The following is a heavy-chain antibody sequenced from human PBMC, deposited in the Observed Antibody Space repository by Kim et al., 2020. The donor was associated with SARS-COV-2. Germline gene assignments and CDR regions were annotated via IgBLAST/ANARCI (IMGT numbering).Heavy chain of an antibody. J-gene: IGHJ4*02. V-gene: IGHV3-33*01. Sequence: SQMYHADPVKGHFTISRDNSKNTLFLKMDSLRAEDTAVYYCARDLFGSIDYWGQGTLVTVSS. D-gene: IGHD3-3*01. CDR2: SQM. CDR3: ARDLFGSIDY.